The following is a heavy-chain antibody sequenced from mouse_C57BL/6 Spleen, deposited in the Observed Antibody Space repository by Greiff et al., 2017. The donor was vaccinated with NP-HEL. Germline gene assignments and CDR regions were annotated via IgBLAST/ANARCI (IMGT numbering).Heavy chain of an antibody. Sequence: QVQLQQSGAELVKPGASVKVSCKASVYTFPSYWMHWVKQRPGQGLEWIGRIHPSDSDTNYNQKFKGKATLTVDKSSSTAYMQLSSLTSEDSAVYYCAMNYDYPYYFDYWGQGTTLTVSS. J-gene: IGHJ2*01. V-gene: IGHV1-74*01. CDR2: IHPSDSDT. CDR3: AMNYDYPYYFDY. CDR1: VYTFPSYW. D-gene: IGHD2-4*01.